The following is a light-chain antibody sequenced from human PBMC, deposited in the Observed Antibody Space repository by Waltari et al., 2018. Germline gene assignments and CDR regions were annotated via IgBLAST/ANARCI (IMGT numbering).Light chain of an antibody. CDR1: SSAIGGYNY. V-gene: IGLV2-11*01. Sequence: QAALTQPPSVSGSPGQSVTISCTGTSSAIGGYNYVSWYQQHPAKAPKLMIYDVSKRPSGVSDRFSGSKSGNTASLTISGLQAEDEADYYWSSYAGSNTFVFGGGTRLTVL. J-gene: IGLJ2*01. CDR2: DVS. CDR3: SSYAGSNTFV.